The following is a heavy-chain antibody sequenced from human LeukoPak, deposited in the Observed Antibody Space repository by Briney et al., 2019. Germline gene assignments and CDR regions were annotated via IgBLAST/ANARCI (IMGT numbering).Heavy chain of an antibody. CDR3: VRHSNSSPPPVLEVAAEVPH. V-gene: IGHV4-38-2*01. J-gene: IGHJ1*01. CDR2: LYHSGST. CDR1: GYSISSGYY. Sequence: PSETLSLTCDVSGYSISSGYYWGWIRQPPGKGLEWIGSLYHSGSTYYNPSLKSRVTVSVDTSKNQFSLQLSSVTAADTAFYYCVRHSNSSPPPVLEVAAEVPHWGQGTLVTVSS. D-gene: IGHD2-15*01.